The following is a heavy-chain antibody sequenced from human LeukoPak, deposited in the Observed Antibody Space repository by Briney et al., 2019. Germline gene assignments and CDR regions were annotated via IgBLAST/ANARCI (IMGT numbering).Heavy chain of an antibody. V-gene: IGHV1-18*01. D-gene: IGHD1-26*01. J-gene: IGHJ5*02. Sequence: ASVKVSCKASGYTFTSYGISWVRQAPGQGLEWMGWISAYNGNTNYAQKLQGRVTMTTDTSTSTAYMELRSLRFDDTAVYYCARGSIVGASHCWFDPWGQGTLVTVSS. CDR2: ISAYNGNT. CDR3: ARGSIVGASHCWFDP. CDR1: GYTFTSYG.